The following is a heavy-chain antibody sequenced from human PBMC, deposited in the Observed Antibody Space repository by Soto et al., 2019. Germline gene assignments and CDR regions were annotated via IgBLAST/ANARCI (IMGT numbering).Heavy chain of an antibody. D-gene: IGHD5-12*01. J-gene: IGHJ4*02. Sequence: PSETLSLTCTVSGGSVSSGSYYWSWIRQPPGKGLECIGYIYYSGSTNYNPSLKSRVTISVDTSKNQFSLKLSSVTAADTAVYYCARGPPLRMATSGFDYWGQGTLVTVSS. V-gene: IGHV4-61*01. CDR2: IYYSGST. CDR3: ARGPPLRMATSGFDY. CDR1: GGSVSSGSYY.